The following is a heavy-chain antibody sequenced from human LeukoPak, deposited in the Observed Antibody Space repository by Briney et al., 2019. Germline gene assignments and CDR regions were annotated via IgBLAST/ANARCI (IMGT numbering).Heavy chain of an antibody. CDR3: AREKRYCSGGGCFYGMDV. D-gene: IGHD2-15*01. Sequence: SETLSLTCAVYGGSFSGYYWSWIRQPPGKGLEWIGYIYYSGSTNYNPSLKSRVTISVDTSKNQFSLKLSSVTAADTAVYYCAREKRYCSGGGCFYGMDVWGQGTTVTVSS. CDR1: GGSFSGYY. J-gene: IGHJ6*02. CDR2: IYYSGST. V-gene: IGHV4-59*01.